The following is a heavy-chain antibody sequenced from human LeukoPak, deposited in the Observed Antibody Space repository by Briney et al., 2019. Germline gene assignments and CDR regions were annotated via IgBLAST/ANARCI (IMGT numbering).Heavy chain of an antibody. Sequence: ASVKVSCKASGYIFTNYYMHWVRQAPGRGLEWMGTINPSGGSTTYAQKFQGGVTMTRDTSTSTVYMELSSLRSEDTAVYYCARDHGSAYYRAPRHWGQGTLVTVSS. CDR3: ARDHGSAYYRAPRH. CDR1: GYIFTNYY. CDR2: INPSGGST. D-gene: IGHD3-10*01. J-gene: IGHJ4*02. V-gene: IGHV1-46*01.